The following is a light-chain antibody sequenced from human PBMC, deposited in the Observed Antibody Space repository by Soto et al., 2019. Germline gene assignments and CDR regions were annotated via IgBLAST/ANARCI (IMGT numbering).Light chain of an antibody. V-gene: IGKV1-9*01. J-gene: IGKJ4*01. CDR1: QGISSY. CDR2: AAS. Sequence: IQLTQSPSSLSASVGDRVTITCRASQGISSYLAWYQQRPGKAPKLRIYAASTLQSGVPSTFSGSGSGTDFTLTSSSLQPEDFATYYCQQLNSYPLTVGGGTKVDIK. CDR3: QQLNSYPLT.